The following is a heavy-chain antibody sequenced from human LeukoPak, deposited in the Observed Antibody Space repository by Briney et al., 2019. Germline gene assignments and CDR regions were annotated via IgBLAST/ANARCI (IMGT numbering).Heavy chain of an antibody. CDR3: ARDPYCSSPSCYHYFDY. D-gene: IGHD2-2*01. CDR1: GFTFSNYG. Sequence: PGGSLRLSCAASGFTFSNYGMHWVRRAPGNGLEWVAVIWYNGSNQYYADFGKGRFTISRDNSKNTLYLQMNSLRAEDTAVYYCARDPYCSSPSCYHYFDYWGQGTLVTVSS. CDR2: IWYNGSNQ. V-gene: IGHV3-33*01. J-gene: IGHJ4*02.